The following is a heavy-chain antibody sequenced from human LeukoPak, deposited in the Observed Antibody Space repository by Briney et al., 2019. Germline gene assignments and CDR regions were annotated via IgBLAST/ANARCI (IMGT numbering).Heavy chain of an antibody. D-gene: IGHD5-24*01. CDR3: ARVNGYNMYYFDY. CDR2: MNPNCGYT. V-gene: IGHV1-8*03. J-gene: IGHJ4*02. CDR1: GYTFTSYD. Sequence: SVKVSCKASGYTFTSYDINWLRQATGQGLEWMGWMNPNCGYTDNAQNFQGSVTITRNTYISTVYMELSSLRSEDTAVYYCARVNGYNMYYFDYWGQ.